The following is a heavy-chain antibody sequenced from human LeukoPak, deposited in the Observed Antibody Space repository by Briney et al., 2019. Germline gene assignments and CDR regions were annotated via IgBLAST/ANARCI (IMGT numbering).Heavy chain of an antibody. V-gene: IGHV4-39*01. D-gene: IGHD6-19*01. CDR3: ARHRYSGGWYPEYFQH. Sequence: KTSETLSLTCTVSGGSISSSSYYWGWIRQPPGKGLEWIGSIYYSGSTYYNPSLKSRVTISVDTSKNQFSLKLSSVTAADTAVYYCARHRYSGGWYPEYFQHWGQGTLVTVSS. J-gene: IGHJ1*01. CDR2: IYYSGST. CDR1: GGSISSSSYY.